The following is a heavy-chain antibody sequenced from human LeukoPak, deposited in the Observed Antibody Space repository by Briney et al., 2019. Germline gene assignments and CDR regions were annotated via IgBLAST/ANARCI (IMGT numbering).Heavy chain of an antibody. Sequence: GGSLRLSCAASGFTFSNAWMSWVRQAPGKGLERVPAISGSGGSTYYADSVKGRFTISRDNSKNTLYLQMNSLRAEDTAVYYCAKAPPPQQLVLDYWGQGTLVTVSS. CDR3: AKAPPPQQLVLDY. J-gene: IGHJ4*02. CDR2: ISGSGGST. CDR1: GFTFSNAW. D-gene: IGHD6-13*01. V-gene: IGHV3-23*01.